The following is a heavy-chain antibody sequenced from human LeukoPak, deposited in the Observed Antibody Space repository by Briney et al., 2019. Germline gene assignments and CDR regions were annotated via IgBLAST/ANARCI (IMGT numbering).Heavy chain of an antibody. CDR2: ISSSSSTI. Sequence: PGGSLRLSCAASGFTFSYYSINWVRQAPGKGLEWVSYISSSSSTIYYADSVKGRFTISRDNAKSSLYLQMDSLRAEDTAVYYCARGVAAGEGGYYYMDVWGRGTTVTVSS. CDR1: GFTFSYYS. D-gene: IGHD6-13*01. V-gene: IGHV3-48*01. J-gene: IGHJ6*03. CDR3: ARGVAAGEGGYYYMDV.